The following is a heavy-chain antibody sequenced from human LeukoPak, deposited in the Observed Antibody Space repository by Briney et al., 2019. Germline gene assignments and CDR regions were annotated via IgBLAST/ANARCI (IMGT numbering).Heavy chain of an antibody. V-gene: IGHV4-34*01. CDR1: GGSFSGYY. CDR2: INHSGST. CDR3: ARGHSSPDNY. J-gene: IGHJ4*02. Sequence: SETLSLTCAVYGGSFSGYYWSWIRQPPGKGLEWIGEINHSGSTNYNPSLKSRVTISADTSKNQFSLKLSSVTAADTAVYYCARGHSSPDNYWGQGTLVTVSS. D-gene: IGHD6-13*01.